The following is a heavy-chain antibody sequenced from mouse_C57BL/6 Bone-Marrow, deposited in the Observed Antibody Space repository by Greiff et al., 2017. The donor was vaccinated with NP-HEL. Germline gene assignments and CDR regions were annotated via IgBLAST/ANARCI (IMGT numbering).Heavy chain of an antibody. CDR1: GFTFSDYG. CDR2: ISSGSSTI. CDR3: ARPLYYGSLYAMDY. Sequence: EVKVVESGGGLVKPGGSLKLSCAASGFTFSDYGMHWVRQAPKKGLEWVAYISSGSSTIYYADTVKGRFTISRDNAKNTLFLQMTSLRSEDTAMYYCARPLYYGSLYAMDYWGQGTSVTVSS. J-gene: IGHJ4*01. V-gene: IGHV5-17*01. D-gene: IGHD1-1*01.